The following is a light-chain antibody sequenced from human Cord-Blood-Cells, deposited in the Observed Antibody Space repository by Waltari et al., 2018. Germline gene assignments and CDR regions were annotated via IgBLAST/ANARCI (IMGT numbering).Light chain of an antibody. CDR1: QSVSSRY. J-gene: IGKJ2*01. CDR3: QQYGSSLYT. V-gene: IGKV3-20*01. Sequence: EIVLTQSPGTLSLSPGERATLSCRASQSVSSRYFAWYQQKPGQAPRLLSYGASRRATGIPDRVSGSGSGTDFTLTIRRLEPEDFAVYYCQQYGSSLYTFGQGTKLEIK. CDR2: GAS.